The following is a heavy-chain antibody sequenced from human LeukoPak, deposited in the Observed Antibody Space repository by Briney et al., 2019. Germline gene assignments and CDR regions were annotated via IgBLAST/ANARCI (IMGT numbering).Heavy chain of an antibody. CDR3: AREVGPQGWFDP. Sequence: SETLSLTCTVSGGSISSSSYYWGWIRQPPGKGLVWLGSIYYSGSTYYNPSLKSRVTISVDTSKNQFSLKLSSVTAADTAVYYCAREVGPQGWFDPWGQGTLVTVSS. J-gene: IGHJ5*02. D-gene: IGHD1-26*01. V-gene: IGHV4-39*02. CDR1: GGSISSSSYY. CDR2: IYYSGST.